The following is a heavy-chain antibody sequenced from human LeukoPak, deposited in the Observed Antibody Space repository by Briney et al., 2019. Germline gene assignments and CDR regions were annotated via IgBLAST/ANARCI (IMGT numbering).Heavy chain of an antibody. J-gene: IGHJ4*02. V-gene: IGHV3-48*01. Sequence: GGSLRLSCAASGFTFSDYNMNWVRQAPGKGLEWIAYISSSSSTMDYADSVKGRFTISRDNSKNTLYLQLNSLRAEDTALYYCANTGNSRGAYWGQGTLVTVSS. CDR1: GFTFSDYN. D-gene: IGHD2/OR15-2a*01. CDR3: ANTGNSRGAY. CDR2: ISSSSSTM.